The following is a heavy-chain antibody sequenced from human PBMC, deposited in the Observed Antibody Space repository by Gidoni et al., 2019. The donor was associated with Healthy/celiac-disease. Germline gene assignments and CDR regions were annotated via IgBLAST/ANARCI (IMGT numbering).Heavy chain of an antibody. D-gene: IGHD3-22*01. CDR2: INPNSGGT. CDR1: GYTFTGYY. Sequence: QVQLVQSGAEVKKPGASVKVSCKASGYTFTGYYMHWVRQAPGQGLEWMGWINPNSGGTNYAQKFQGWVTMTRDTSISTAYMELSRLRSDDTAVYYCARDSDYYDSSGYYYYGMDVWGQGTTVTVSS. J-gene: IGHJ6*02. CDR3: ARDSDYYDSSGYYYYGMDV. V-gene: IGHV1-2*04.